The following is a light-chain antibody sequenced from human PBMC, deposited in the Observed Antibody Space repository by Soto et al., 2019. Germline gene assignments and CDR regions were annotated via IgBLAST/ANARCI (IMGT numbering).Light chain of an antibody. CDR2: EGS. V-gene: IGLV2-23*01. CDR3: CSYAGSSTPYV. J-gene: IGLJ1*01. Sequence: QSALTQPASVSGSPGQSITISCTGTSSDIGGYNLVSWYQQHPGKAPKVMIYEGSKRPSGVSNRFSGSKSGNTASLTISGRQAEDEADYYCCSYAGSSTPYVFGTGTKLTVL. CDR1: SSDIGGYNL.